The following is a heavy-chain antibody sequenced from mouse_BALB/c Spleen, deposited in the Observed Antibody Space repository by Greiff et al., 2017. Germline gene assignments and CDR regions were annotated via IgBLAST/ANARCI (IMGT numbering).Heavy chain of an antibody. CDR1: GFTFSSYA. Sequence: EVKLVESGGGLVKPGGSLKLSCAASGFTFSSYAMSWVRQTPEKRLEWVASISSGRSTYYPDSVKGRFTISRDNARNILYLQMSSLRPEDTAMYYCARNYDYEGRFAYWGQGTLVTVSA. CDR2: ISSGRST. V-gene: IGHV5-6-5*01. J-gene: IGHJ3*01. CDR3: ARNYDYEGRFAY. D-gene: IGHD2-4*01.